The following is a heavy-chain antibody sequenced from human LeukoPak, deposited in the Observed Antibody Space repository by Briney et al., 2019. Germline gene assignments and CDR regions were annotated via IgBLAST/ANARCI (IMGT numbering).Heavy chain of an antibody. CDR1: GFTFSSYE. CDR2: ISSSGSTI. Sequence: PGGSLRLSCAASGFTFSSYEMNWVRQAPGKGLEWVSYISSSGSTIYYADSVKGRFTISRDNAKNSLYLQMNSLRAEDTAVYYCARSAYSGSYNDFDYWGQGTLVTVSS. J-gene: IGHJ4*02. CDR3: ARSAYSGSYNDFDY. D-gene: IGHD1-26*01. V-gene: IGHV3-48*03.